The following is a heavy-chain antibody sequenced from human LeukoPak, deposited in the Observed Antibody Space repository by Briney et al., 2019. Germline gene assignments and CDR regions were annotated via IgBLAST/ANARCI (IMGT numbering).Heavy chain of an antibody. CDR1: GFTFDDYA. D-gene: IGHD3-22*01. V-gene: IGHV3-9*01. Sequence: PGGSLRLSCAASGFTFDDYAMHWVRQAPGKGLEGVSGISWNSGSIGYADSVKGRFTISRDNAKNSLYLQMNSLRAEDTALYYCAKDYYYDSSGYRDYWGQGTLVTVSS. CDR2: ISWNSGSI. CDR3: AKDYYYDSSGYRDY. J-gene: IGHJ4*02.